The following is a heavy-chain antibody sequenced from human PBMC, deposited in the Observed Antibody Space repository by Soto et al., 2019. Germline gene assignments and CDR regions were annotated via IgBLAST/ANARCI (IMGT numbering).Heavy chain of an antibody. CDR2: IYYSGST. J-gene: IGHJ4*02. Sequence: QVQLQESGPGLVKPSETLSLTCTVSGGSISSYYWSWIRQPPGKGLEWIGDIYYSGSTNYNPSLKSRVTISVATSNNQFSLKLRSATAADTAVYYCASQSVYSSSWFTPPDYWGQGTLVTVSS. D-gene: IGHD6-13*01. CDR1: GGSISSYY. CDR3: ASQSVYSSSWFTPPDY. V-gene: IGHV4-59*08.